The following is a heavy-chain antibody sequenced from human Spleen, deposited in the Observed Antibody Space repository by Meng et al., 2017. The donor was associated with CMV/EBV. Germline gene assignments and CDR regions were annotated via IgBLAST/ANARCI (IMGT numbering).Heavy chain of an antibody. J-gene: IGHJ6*02. Sequence: GESLKISCAASGFTFSNYDMHWVRQVTGKGLEWVSSIDTAGDTYYSGSVKGRFTISRENAKNSLYLQMNSLSAGDTAVYYCARDRPRGFWSGYRYGMDVWGQGTTVTVSS. CDR2: IDTAGDT. V-gene: IGHV3-13*01. D-gene: IGHD3-3*01. CDR3: ARDRPRGFWSGYRYGMDV. CDR1: GFTFSNYD.